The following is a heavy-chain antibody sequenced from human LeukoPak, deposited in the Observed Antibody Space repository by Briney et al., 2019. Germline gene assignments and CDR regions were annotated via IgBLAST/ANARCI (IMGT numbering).Heavy chain of an antibody. J-gene: IGHJ6*03. V-gene: IGHV4-38-2*01. D-gene: IGHD1-26*01. CDR3: ARHSAGKDYYYYMDV. CDR2: IYHSGST. CDR1: GYSISSGYY. Sequence: SETLSLTCAVSGYSISSGYYWGWIRQPPGKGLEWIGSIYHSGSTYYNPSLKSRVTISVDTSKNQFSLELSSVTAADTAVYYCARHSAGKDYYYYMDVWGKGTTVTVSS.